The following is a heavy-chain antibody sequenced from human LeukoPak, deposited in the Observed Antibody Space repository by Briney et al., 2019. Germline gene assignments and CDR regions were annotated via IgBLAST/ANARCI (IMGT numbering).Heavy chain of an antibody. J-gene: IGHJ4*02. Sequence: SETLSLTCSVSGDSMRSYSWTWIRQPPGKGPEWIGDIFYSGNTNYNPSLESRVTMSIDTSKNQFSLKLSSVTAADTAVYYCAREGEWDYVWGSYYFDYWGQGTLVTVSS. CDR2: IFYSGNT. CDR1: GDSMRSYS. CDR3: AREGEWDYVWGSYYFDY. D-gene: IGHD3-16*01. V-gene: IGHV4-59*12.